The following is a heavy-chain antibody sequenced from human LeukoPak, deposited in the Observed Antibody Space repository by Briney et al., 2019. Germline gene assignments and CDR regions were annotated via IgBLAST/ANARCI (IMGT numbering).Heavy chain of an antibody. D-gene: IGHD2-2*01. V-gene: IGHV1-2*02. J-gene: IGHJ6*03. CDR1: GYTFTGYY. Sequence: ASVKVSCKASGYTFTGYYMHWVRQAPGQGLEWMGWINPNSGGTNYAQKFQGRVTMTGDTSISTAYMELSRLRSDDTAVYYCARALWKYCSSTSCPPGYYYMDVWGKGTTVTVSS. CDR3: ARALWKYCSSTSCPPGYYYMDV. CDR2: INPNSGGT.